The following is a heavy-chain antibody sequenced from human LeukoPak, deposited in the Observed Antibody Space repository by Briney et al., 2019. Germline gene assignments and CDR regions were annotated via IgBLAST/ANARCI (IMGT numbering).Heavy chain of an antibody. CDR1: GGSFSGYY. D-gene: IGHD3-3*01. V-gene: IGHV4-34*01. Sequence: KASETLSLTCAVYGGSFSGYYWSWIRQPPGKGLEWIGEINHSGSTNYNPFLKSRVTISVDTSKNQFSLKLSSVTAADTAVYYCARGPRYYDFWSGYQNWFDPWGQGTLVTVSS. J-gene: IGHJ5*02. CDR2: INHSGST. CDR3: ARGPRYYDFWSGYQNWFDP.